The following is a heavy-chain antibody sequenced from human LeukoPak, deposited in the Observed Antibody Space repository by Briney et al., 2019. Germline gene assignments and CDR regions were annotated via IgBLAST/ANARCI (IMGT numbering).Heavy chain of an antibody. CDR3: ARHEKLGQFDY. V-gene: IGHV4-61*05. Sequence: SETLSLTCTVSGGSISSSSSDYYWGWVRQPPGKGLEWIGYVYYSGSTNYNPSLKSRVTISVDTSKNQFSLKLSSVTAADTAVYYCARHEKLGQFDYWGQGTLVTVSS. CDR2: VYYSGST. J-gene: IGHJ4*02. CDR1: GGSISSSSSDYY. D-gene: IGHD3-10*01.